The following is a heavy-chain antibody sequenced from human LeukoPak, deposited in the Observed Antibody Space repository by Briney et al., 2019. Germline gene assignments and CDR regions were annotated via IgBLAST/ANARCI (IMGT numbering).Heavy chain of an antibody. CDR2: INYSGST. CDR1: GSSXSTNY. D-gene: IGHD6-19*01. CDR3: VGGSGWLRFDY. J-gene: IGHJ4*02. V-gene: IGHV4-59*01. Sequence: TLSXXXTVSGSSXSTNYWSWIRQPPGKGLEYIGYINYSGSTNYNPSLKSRVTISVDTSKNQFSLKLSSVTAADTAVYYCVGGSGWLRFDYWGQGTLVTVSS.